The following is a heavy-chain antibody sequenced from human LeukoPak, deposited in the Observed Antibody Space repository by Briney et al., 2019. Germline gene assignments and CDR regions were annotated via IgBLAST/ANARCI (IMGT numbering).Heavy chain of an antibody. V-gene: IGHV1-18*01. D-gene: IGHD6-19*01. CDR1: GYTFTSYG. J-gene: IGHJ4*02. CDR2: ISAYNGNT. Sequence: ASVKVSCKASGYTFTSYGIIWVRQAPGQGLEWMGWISAYNGNTNYAQKLQGRVTMTTDTSTSTVYMELSSLRSEDTAVYYCAGALYPAGAGYYFDYWGQGTLVTVSS. CDR3: AGALYPAGAGYYFDY.